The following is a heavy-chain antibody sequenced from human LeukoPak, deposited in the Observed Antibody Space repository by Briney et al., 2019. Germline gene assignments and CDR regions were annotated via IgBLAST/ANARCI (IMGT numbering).Heavy chain of an antibody. CDR2: IKSKTDGGTT. J-gene: IGHJ6*02. Sequence: PGGSLRLSCAASGFTFSNAWMSWVRQAPGKGLEWVGRIKSKTDGGTTDYAAPVKGRFTISRDDSKNTLYLQMNSLRAEDTAVYYCAKGLKLGGMDVWGQGTTVTVSS. CDR1: GFTFSNAW. CDR3: AKGLKLGGMDV. D-gene: IGHD6-13*01. V-gene: IGHV3-15*01.